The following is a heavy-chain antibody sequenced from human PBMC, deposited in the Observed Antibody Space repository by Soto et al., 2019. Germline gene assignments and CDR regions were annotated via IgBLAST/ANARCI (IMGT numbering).Heavy chain of an antibody. V-gene: IGHV4-31*03. CDR3: ARLSSSGYYYFDY. CDR2: IYYCGST. D-gene: IGHD3-22*01. Sequence: SETLSLTCTVSGGSISSGGYYWSWIRQHPGKGLEWIGYIYYCGSTYYNPSLKSRVTISVDTSKNQFSLKLSSVTAADTAVYYCARLSSSGYYYFDYWGQGTLVTVSS. J-gene: IGHJ4*02. CDR1: GGSISSGGYY.